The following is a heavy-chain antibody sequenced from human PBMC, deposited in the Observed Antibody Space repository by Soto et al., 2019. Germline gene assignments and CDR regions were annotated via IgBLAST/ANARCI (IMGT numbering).Heavy chain of an antibody. CDR1: GGTFTNYA. Sequence: SVNVSCKASGGTFTNYAFSWVRQAPGQGLEWMGGIIPVFGTPDYAQKFQGRVTITADESTRTASMELSSLRSDDTAVYYCARERSVGYCITTTCPKPFYYYAMDVWGQGTTVTVSS. CDR2: IIPVFGTP. V-gene: IGHV1-69*13. CDR3: ARERSVGYCITTTCPKPFYYYAMDV. D-gene: IGHD2-2*01. J-gene: IGHJ6*02.